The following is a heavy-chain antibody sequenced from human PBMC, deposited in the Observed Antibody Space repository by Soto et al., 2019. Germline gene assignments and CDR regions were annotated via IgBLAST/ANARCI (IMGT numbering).Heavy chain of an antibody. Sequence: GGSVPVSCWASGYTCSGDFIHWARQAPGVGLGWMGWINPDSGDTRYAQRVQGRVNMTRDPSISTAYLEMTGLSSDNAAVFYCARDGGEIFPTKKRVCYPCGLDVWGQGTTVTVSS. V-gene: IGHV1-2*02. CDR1: GYTCSGDF. J-gene: IGHJ6*02. CDR2: INPDSGDT. CDR3: ARDGGEIFPTKKRVCYPCGLDV. D-gene: IGHD3-3*01.